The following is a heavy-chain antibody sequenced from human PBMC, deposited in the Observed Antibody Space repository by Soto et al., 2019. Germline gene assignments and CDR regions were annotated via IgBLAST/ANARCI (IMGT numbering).Heavy chain of an antibody. CDR2: VSDSGGNT. J-gene: IGHJ4*02. CDR3: ARMTIVGWNYFDS. CDR1: EFTFSSYA. D-gene: IGHD3-22*01. Sequence: EVQLLESGGGLVQSGGSLRLSCAASEFTFSSYAMSWVRQTPGKGLEWVSGVSDSGGNTWCADSLKGRFTISRDNSKNTLYLQMNSLRAEDTAVYYCARMTIVGWNYFDSWGQGTLVTVSS. V-gene: IGHV3-23*01.